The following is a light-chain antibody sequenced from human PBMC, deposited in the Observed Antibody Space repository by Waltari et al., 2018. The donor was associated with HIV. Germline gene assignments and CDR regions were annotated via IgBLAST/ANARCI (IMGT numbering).Light chain of an antibody. V-gene: IGLV2-14*01. J-gene: IGLJ3*02. CDR2: EVS. Sequence: QSALTQPASVSGSPGQSITISCTGTSSDVGGYNYVSWYQQHPGKAPKLMIYEVSYRPSGVSTRCSGSKSGNTASLTISGLQPEDEADYYCSSYTSSTFWVFGGGTKLTVL. CDR1: SSDVGGYNY. CDR3: SSYTSSTFWV.